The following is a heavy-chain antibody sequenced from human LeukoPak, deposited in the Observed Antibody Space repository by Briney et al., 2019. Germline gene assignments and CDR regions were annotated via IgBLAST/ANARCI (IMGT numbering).Heavy chain of an antibody. Sequence: ASVKVSCKVSGYTLTELSMHWVRQAPGKGLEWMGGFDPEDGETIYAQKFQGRVTMTEDTSTDTAYMELSSLRSEDTAVYYCATVFGNGEYYDFWSGYLYWGQGTLVIVSS. CDR2: FDPEDGET. J-gene: IGHJ4*02. D-gene: IGHD3-3*01. V-gene: IGHV1-24*01. CDR1: GYTLTELS. CDR3: ATVFGNGEYYDFWSGYLY.